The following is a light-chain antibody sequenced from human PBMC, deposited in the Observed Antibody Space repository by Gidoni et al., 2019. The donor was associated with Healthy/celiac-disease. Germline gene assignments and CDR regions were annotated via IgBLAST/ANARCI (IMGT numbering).Light chain of an antibody. CDR3: QQYDNLT. Sequence: IQMTQSPSSLSASVGDRVTITCQASQDISNYLNWYQQKPGKAPKLLIYDASNLETGVPSRFSGSGSGTDFTFTISSLQPEDIETYYCQQYDNLTFGGGTKVEIK. CDR2: DAS. CDR1: QDISNY. V-gene: IGKV1-33*01. J-gene: IGKJ4*01.